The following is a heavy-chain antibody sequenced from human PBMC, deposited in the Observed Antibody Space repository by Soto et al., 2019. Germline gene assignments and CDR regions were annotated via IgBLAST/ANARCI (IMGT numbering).Heavy chain of an antibody. CDR3: ARDPDIVVVPAFRHNWFDP. D-gene: IGHD2-2*01. V-gene: IGHV1-18*01. Sequence: ASVKVSCKASGYTFTSYGISWVRQAPGQGLEWMGWISAYNGNTNYAQKLQGRVTMTTDTSTSTAYMELRSLRSDDTAVYYCARDPDIVVVPAFRHNWFDPWGQGTLVTVSS. CDR1: GYTFTSYG. CDR2: ISAYNGNT. J-gene: IGHJ5*02.